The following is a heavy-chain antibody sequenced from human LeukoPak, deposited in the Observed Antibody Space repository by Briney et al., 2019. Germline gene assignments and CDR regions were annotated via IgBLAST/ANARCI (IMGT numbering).Heavy chain of an antibody. CDR1: GFSISRYY. CDR2: INGDIANT. J-gene: IGHJ5*01. V-gene: IGHV1-3*01. D-gene: IGHD2-15*01. Sequence: VASVKVSCKASGFSISRYYMPWVRQAPGQRPEWMGWINGDIANTKYSENFQARFKITGDTSANTVYMELSSLTSEDTAMYYCARLRGGVGPCSGGTCPDWFDSWGQGTMVIVSS. CDR3: ARLRGGVGPCSGGTCPDWFDS.